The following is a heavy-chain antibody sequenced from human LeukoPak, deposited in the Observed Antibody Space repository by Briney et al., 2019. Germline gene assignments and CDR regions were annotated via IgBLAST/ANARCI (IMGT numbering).Heavy chain of an antibody. CDR2: ISDRGHRT. J-gene: IGHJ4*02. Sequence: GGSLRLSCAASGFTFSRYTMTWVRQAPGKGLEWVSGISDRGHRTYYADSVKGRFTISRDNSKNTLYLQMNSLRAEDTAVYYCPKEFRAGWSFDYWAREPWSPSPQ. CDR3: PKEFRAGWSFDY. V-gene: IGHV3-23*01. CDR1: GFTFSRYT. D-gene: IGHD5-24*01.